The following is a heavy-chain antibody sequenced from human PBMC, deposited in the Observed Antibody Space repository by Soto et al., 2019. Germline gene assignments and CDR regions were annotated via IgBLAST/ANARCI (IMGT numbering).Heavy chain of an antibody. J-gene: IGHJ6*03. Sequence: GASVKVSCKASGYTFTGYYMHWVRQAPGQGLEWMGWINPNSGGTNYAQKFQGWVTMTRDTSISTAYMELSRLRSDDTAVYYCARDRSAGTFYYYYMDVWGKGTTVTVSS. CDR1: GYTFTGYY. CDR2: INPNSGGT. CDR3: ARDRSAGTFYYYYMDV. V-gene: IGHV1-2*04. D-gene: IGHD6-13*01.